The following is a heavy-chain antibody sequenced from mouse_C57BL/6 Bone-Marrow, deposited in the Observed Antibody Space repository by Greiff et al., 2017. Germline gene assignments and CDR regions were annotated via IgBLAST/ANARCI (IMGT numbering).Heavy chain of an antibody. CDR2: IDPSDSYT. CDR1: GYTFTSYW. Sequence: QVQLQQPGAELVKPGASVKLSCKASGYTFTSYWMQWVKQRPGQGLEWIGEIDPSDSYTNYNQKFKGKATLTVETSSSTAYMQLSSLTSEDSAVYYCARDSTVVFDDWGQGTTLTVSS. CDR3: ARDSTVVFDD. D-gene: IGHD1-1*01. V-gene: IGHV1-50*01. J-gene: IGHJ2*01.